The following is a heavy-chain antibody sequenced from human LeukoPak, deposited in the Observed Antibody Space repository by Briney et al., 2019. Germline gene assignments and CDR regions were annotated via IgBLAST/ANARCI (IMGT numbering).Heavy chain of an antibody. V-gene: IGHV3-23*01. CDR3: AKDNYGGVYAS. D-gene: IGHD3-16*01. CDR1: GFIFRNFG. CDR2: ISDVVAHT. J-gene: IGHJ5*02. Sequence: EPGGSLRLSCAASGFIFRNFGMSWIRQAPGKGLEWVSHISDVVAHTWYADSVKGRFIISRDNSNNRVFLQMNSLRPEDTALYYCAKDNYGGVYASWGQGTLVTASS.